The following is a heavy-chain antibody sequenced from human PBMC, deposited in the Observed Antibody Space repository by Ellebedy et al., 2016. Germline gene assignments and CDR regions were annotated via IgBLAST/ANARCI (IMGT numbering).Heavy chain of an antibody. CDR2: IKQDGSEK. V-gene: IGHV3-7*01. CDR3: ARVTGTTWHYYYMDV. D-gene: IGHD1-7*01. CDR1: GFTFSSYW. J-gene: IGHJ6*03. Sequence: GGSLRLSXAASGFTFSSYWMSWVRQAPGKGLEWVANIKQDGSEKYYVDSVKGRFTISRDNAKNSLYLQMNSLRAEDTAVYYCARVTGTTWHYYYMDVWGKGTTVTVSS.